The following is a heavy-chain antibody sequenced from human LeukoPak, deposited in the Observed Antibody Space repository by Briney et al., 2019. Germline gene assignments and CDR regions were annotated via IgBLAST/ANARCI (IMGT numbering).Heavy chain of an antibody. V-gene: IGHV1-18*01. CDR2: ISAYNGNT. CDR3: ARDRTRPPYYYDSSGYYPIDY. CDR1: GYTFTSYG. Sequence: ASVKVSCKASGYTFTSYGISWVRQDPGQGLGWMGWISAYNGNTNYAQKLQGRVTMTTDTSTSTAYMELRSLRSDDTAVYYCARDRTRPPYYYDSSGYYPIDYWGQGTLVTVSS. D-gene: IGHD3-22*01. J-gene: IGHJ4*02.